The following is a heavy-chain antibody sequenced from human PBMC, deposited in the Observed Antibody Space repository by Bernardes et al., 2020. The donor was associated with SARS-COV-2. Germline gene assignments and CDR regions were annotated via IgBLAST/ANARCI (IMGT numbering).Heavy chain of an antibody. Sequence: ASVKVSCRASGYPFTDYYVHWVRQAPGQGLEWMGWFNSHSGSTNYAQKFQGRVTMTRDTSISTAYMELSRLRSDDTAVYYCTRRFSNIFSAFDIWGQGTVVTVSS. V-gene: IGHV1-2*02. CDR3: TRRFSNIFSAFDI. CDR1: GYPFTDYY. D-gene: IGHD3-3*02. J-gene: IGHJ3*02. CDR2: FNSHSGST.